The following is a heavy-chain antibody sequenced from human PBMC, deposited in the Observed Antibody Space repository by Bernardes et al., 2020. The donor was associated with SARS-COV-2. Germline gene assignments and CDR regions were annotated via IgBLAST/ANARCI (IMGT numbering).Heavy chain of an antibody. J-gene: IGHJ6*02. V-gene: IGHV4-39*01. CDR2: IYYSGST. CDR3: ARRIAARPSYYYYYYGMDV. CDR1: GGSISSSSYY. D-gene: IGHD6-6*01. Sequence: SETRSLTCTVSGGSISSSSYYWGWIRQPPGKGLEWIGSIYYSGSTYYNPSLKSRVTISVDTSKNQFSLKLSSVTAADTAVYYCARRIAARPSYYYYYYGMDVWGQGTTVTVSS.